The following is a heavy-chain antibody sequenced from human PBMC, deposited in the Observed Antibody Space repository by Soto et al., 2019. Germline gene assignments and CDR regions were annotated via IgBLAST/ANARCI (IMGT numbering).Heavy chain of an antibody. CDR2: ISAYNGKT. CDR1: GYTFNSYG. CDR3: ARDSSPSTSGYFAY. J-gene: IGHJ4*01. Sequence: QVQLVQSGAEVKKPGASVKVSCKATGYTFNSYGFGWVRQAPGQGLEWMGWISAYNGKTNYAQKFQGRVTMTTDTSTSTAYMEVRSLGSDDTAVYCCARDSSPSTSGYFAYWGQGTLVTVSS. D-gene: IGHD2-2*01. V-gene: IGHV1-18*01.